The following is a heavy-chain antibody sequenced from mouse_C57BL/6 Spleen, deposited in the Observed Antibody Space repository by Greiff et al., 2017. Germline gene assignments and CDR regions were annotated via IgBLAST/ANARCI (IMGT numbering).Heavy chain of an antibody. J-gene: IGHJ4*01. CDR1: GYTFTDYY. CDR3: ARWDYGSGAMDY. Sequence: EVQLQQSGPELVKPGASVKISCKASGYTFTDYYMNWVKQSHGKSLEWIGDINPNNGGTSYNQKFKGKATLTVDKSSSTAYMELRSLTSDDSAVYYCARWDYGSGAMDYWGQGTSVTVSS. V-gene: IGHV1-26*01. CDR2: INPNNGGT. D-gene: IGHD1-1*01.